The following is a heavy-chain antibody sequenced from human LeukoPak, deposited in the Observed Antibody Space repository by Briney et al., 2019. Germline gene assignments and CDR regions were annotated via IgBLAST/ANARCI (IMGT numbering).Heavy chain of an antibody. V-gene: IGHV4-59*11. CDR3: ARVGVHYDFWSGYYSYYYYYMDV. J-gene: IGHJ6*03. Sequence: SETLSLTCTVSGGSISSHYWSWIRQPPGKGLGWIGYIYYSVSTNYNSSLKSRVTISVATSKNQFSLKLSSVTAADTAVYYCARVGVHYDFWSGYYSYYYYYMDVWGKGTTVTVSS. CDR1: GGSISSHY. D-gene: IGHD3-3*01. CDR2: IYYSVST.